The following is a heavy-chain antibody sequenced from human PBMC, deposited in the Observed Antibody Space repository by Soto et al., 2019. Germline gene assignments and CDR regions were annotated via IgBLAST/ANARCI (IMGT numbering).Heavy chain of an antibody. CDR1: RGSVSSATYY. J-gene: IGHJ6*02. D-gene: IGHD1-7*01. V-gene: IGHV4-61*01. Sequence: SETLSLTCTVSRGSVSSATYYWNWILQPPGKPLEWIGYIYYSGSTNYNPSLKSRVTISLDTSNDQLSLKLSSVTAEDTAVYYCARDHGLTGITGGMDVWGQGITVTVSS. CDR3: ARDHGLTGITGGMDV. CDR2: IYYSGST.